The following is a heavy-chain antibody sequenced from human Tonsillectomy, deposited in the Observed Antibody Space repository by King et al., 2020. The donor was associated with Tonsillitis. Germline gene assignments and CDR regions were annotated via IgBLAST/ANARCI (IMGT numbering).Heavy chain of an antibody. CDR3: TRGGDYDSGYYYGMDV. J-gene: IGHJ6*02. CDR2: VRSKANSYAT. Sequence: VQLVESGGGLVQPGGSLTLSCAASGFTFSGAAMHWVRQASGKGLEWVGLVRSKANSYATVYAASVNGRFTVSRDDSKKTAYLQVNSLKTEDTALYYCTRGGDYDSGYYYGMDVWGQGTTVTVSS. V-gene: IGHV3-73*02. D-gene: IGHD4-17*01. CDR1: GFTFSGAA.